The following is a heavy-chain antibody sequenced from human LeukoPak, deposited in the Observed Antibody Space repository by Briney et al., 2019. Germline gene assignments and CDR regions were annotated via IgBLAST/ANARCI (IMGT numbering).Heavy chain of an antibody. CDR3: AKGTLGSCSGARCYPFDY. CDR1: GFTFSAYA. J-gene: IGHJ4*02. CDR2: ITGTTGNT. D-gene: IGHD2-15*01. Sequence: PGGSLRLSCGASGFTFSAYAMNWVRQAPGKEMEWVSSITGTTGNTYVAESVKGRFTISRDNSRNTLYLQMNRLRAEDTAIYYCAKGTLGSCSGARCYPFDYWGQGALVTVSP. V-gene: IGHV3-23*01.